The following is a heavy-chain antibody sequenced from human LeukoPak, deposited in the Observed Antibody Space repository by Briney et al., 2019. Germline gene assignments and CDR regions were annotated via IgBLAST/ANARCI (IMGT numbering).Heavy chain of an antibody. CDR1: GFTVSSNY. CDR2: IYSGGST. D-gene: IGHD5-12*01. Sequence: GGSLRLSCAASGFTVSSNYMSCVRQAPGKGLEWVSVIYSGGSTYYADSVKGRFTIFRDNAKNTLNLQMNSLRAEDTAVYYCARYGSGYDLIDYWGQGTLVTVSS. CDR3: ARYGSGYDLIDY. V-gene: IGHV3-53*01. J-gene: IGHJ4*02.